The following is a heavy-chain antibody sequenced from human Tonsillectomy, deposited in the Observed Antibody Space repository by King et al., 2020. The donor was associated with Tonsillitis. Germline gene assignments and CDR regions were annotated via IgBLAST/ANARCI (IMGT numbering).Heavy chain of an antibody. V-gene: IGHV1-69*01. CDR3: ARLGDDYGVSTFDY. J-gene: IGHJ4*02. Sequence: QLVQSGAEVKKPVSSVKVSCKASGGTFSSYAISWVRQAPGQGLEWMGGIIPIFGTANYAQKFQGRVTITADESTSTAYMELSSLRSDDTAVYYCARLGDDYGVSTFDYWGQGTLVTVSS. D-gene: IGHD4-17*01. CDR2: IIPIFGTA. CDR1: GGTFSSYA.